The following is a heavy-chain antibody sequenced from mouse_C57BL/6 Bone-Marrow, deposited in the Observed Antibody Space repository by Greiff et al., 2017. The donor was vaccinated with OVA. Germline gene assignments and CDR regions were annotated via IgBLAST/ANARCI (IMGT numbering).Heavy chain of an antibody. CDR3: ARSGITTVEGDFAMDY. J-gene: IGHJ4*01. V-gene: IGHV1-55*01. Sequence: QVQLQQPGAELVKPGASVKMSCKASGYTFTSYWLTWVKQRPGQGLEWIGDIYPGRGRTNYTEKFKSKATLTVDTSSSTAYMQLSSLTSEDSAVYYCARSGITTVEGDFAMDYWGQGTSVTVSS. CDR2: IYPGRGRT. CDR1: GYTFTSYW. D-gene: IGHD1-1*01.